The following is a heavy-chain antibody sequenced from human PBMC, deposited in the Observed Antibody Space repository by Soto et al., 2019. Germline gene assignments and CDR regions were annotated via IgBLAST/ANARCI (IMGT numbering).Heavy chain of an antibody. D-gene: IGHD3-10*01. V-gene: IGHV1-69*13. CDR3: AREYYYGSGSYIKDYYGMDV. CDR2: IIPIFGTA. CDR1: GGTFSSYA. J-gene: IGHJ6*02. Sequence: SVKVSCKASGGTFSSYAISWVRQAPGQGLEWMGGIIPIFGTANYAQKFQGRVTITADESTSTAYMELSSLRSEDTAVYYCAREYYYGSGSYIKDYYGMDVWGQGTTVTVSS.